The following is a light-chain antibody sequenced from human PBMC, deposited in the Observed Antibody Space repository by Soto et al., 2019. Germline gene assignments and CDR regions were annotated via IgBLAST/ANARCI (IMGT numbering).Light chain of an antibody. V-gene: IGKV3-20*01. CDR1: QSVSSSY. J-gene: IGKJ4*01. CDR2: GAS. CDR3: HQYDSSPHT. Sequence: EIVLTQSPGTLSLSPGERATLSCRASQSVSSSYLAWYQQKPGQAPSLLISGASSRATGIPDRCSGSGSGTYFPLTISRLEHDVFAVYYWHQYDSSPHTFGGGTKVEIK.